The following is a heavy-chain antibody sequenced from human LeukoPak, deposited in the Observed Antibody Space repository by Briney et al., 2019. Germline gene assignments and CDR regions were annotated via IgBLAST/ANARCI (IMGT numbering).Heavy chain of an antibody. Sequence: GESLKISCKGSGYSFTSYWIGWVRQMPGKGLEWMGIIYPGDSDTRYSPSFQGQVTISADKSISTAYLQWSSLKASDTAMYYCARHRYCSGGSCGDFGYWGQGTLVTVSS. CDR1: GYSFTSYW. V-gene: IGHV5-51*01. CDR2: IYPGDSDT. CDR3: ARHRYCSGGSCGDFGY. J-gene: IGHJ4*02. D-gene: IGHD2-15*01.